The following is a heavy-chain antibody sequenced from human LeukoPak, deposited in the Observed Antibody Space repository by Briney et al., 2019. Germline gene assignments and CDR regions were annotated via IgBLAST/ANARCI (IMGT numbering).Heavy chain of an antibody. CDR2: VSASGGTT. CDR1: GFTFKNYA. D-gene: IGHD2-15*01. Sequence: GGSLRLSCAASGFTFKNYAMSWVRQAPGKRPEWISAVSASGGTTYYADSVKGRFTISRDNSKNTVFLQMNILRAEDTAVYYCAKILGLVATTNYFDYWGQGTLVTVSS. J-gene: IGHJ4*02. V-gene: IGHV3-23*01. CDR3: AKILGLVATTNYFDY.